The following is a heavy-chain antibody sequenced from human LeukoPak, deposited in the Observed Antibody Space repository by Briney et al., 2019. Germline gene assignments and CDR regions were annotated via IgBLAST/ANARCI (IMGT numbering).Heavy chain of an antibody. Sequence: SSETLSLTCAVYGGSFSGYYWSWIRQPPGTGLEWIGEINHSGSTNYNPSLKSRVTISVDTSKNQFSLKLSSVTAADTAVYYCASDGYCSSTSCYRGFVPWGQGTLVTVSS. D-gene: IGHD2-2*01. CDR2: INHSGST. J-gene: IGHJ5*02. CDR3: ASDGYCSSTSCYRGFVP. V-gene: IGHV4-34*01. CDR1: GGSFSGYY.